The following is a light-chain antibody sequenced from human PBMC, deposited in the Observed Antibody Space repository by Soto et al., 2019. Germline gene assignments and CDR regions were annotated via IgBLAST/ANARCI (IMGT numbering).Light chain of an antibody. Sequence: EIVLTQSPGTLSLSPGDRATLSCRASQSVSNSYLAWYQQKHGQAPRLLIYGASSRATGIPDRFSGSGSGTDFTLTISTLEPEDVAVFYCQQYGRSPWTFGQGTKVDIK. J-gene: IGKJ1*01. V-gene: IGKV3-20*01. CDR3: QQYGRSPWT. CDR1: QSVSNSY. CDR2: GAS.